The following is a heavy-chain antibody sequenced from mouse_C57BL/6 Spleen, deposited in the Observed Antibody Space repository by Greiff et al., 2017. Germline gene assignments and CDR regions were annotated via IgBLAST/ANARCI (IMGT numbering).Heavy chain of an antibody. CDR3: AREGYYGGSYLSD. Sequence: QVQLQQPGAELVKPGASVKLSCKASGYTFTSYWMHWVKQRPGQGLEWIGMIHPNSGSTNYNEKFKSKATLTVDQSSSTAYMQLSSLTSEDAAVYYCAREGYYGGSYLSDWGQGTTLTVSA. J-gene: IGHJ2*01. V-gene: IGHV1-64*01. CDR2: IHPNSGST. CDR1: GYTFTSYW. D-gene: IGHD1-1*01.